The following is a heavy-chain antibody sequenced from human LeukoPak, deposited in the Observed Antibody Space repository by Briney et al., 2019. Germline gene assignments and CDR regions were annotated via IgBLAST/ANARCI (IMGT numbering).Heavy chain of an antibody. CDR2: IYTSGST. V-gene: IGHV4-61*02. Sequence: SQTLSLTRTVSGGSISSGSYYWSWIRQPAGKGLEWIGRIYTSGSTNYNPSLKSRVTISVDTSKNQFSLKLSSVTAADTAVYYCARSSPVGATFYFDYWGQGTLVTVSS. CDR1: GGSISSGSYY. D-gene: IGHD1-26*01. CDR3: ARSSPVGATFYFDY. J-gene: IGHJ4*02.